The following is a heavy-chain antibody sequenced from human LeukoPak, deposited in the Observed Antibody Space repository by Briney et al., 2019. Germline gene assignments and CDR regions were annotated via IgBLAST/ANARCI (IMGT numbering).Heavy chain of an antibody. CDR3: AKDEFSYSSSWSDPYDY. D-gene: IGHD6-13*01. V-gene: IGHV3-23*01. Sequence: GGSLRLSCAASGFTFSSYAMSWVRQAPGKGLEWVSAISGSGGSTYYADSVKGRFTISRGNSKNTLYLQMNSLRAEDTAVYYCAKDEFSYSSSWSDPYDYWGQGTLVTVSS. CDR2: ISGSGGST. CDR1: GFTFSSYA. J-gene: IGHJ4*02.